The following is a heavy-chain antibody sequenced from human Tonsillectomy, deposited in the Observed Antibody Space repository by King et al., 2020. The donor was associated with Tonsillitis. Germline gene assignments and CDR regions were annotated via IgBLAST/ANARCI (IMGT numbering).Heavy chain of an antibody. J-gene: IGHJ4*02. CDR2: TFYRSNWYN. CDR1: GDSVSSNSAA. CDR3: ARGSLIHDYFDY. V-gene: IGHV6-1*01. Sequence: VQLQQSGPGQVKPSQTLSLPCAISGDSVSSNSAAWNWLRQSPSRGLEWLGRTFYRSNWYNDYAVSVKSRISINPDTSKNQFSLQLSSVTPEDTAVYYCARGSLIHDYFDYWGQGTLVTVSS.